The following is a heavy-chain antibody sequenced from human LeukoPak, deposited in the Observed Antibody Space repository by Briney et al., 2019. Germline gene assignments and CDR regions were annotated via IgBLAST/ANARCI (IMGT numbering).Heavy chain of an antibody. V-gene: IGHV4-39*07. J-gene: IGHJ4*02. D-gene: IGHD3-10*01. CDR2: IYYSGST. CDR3: ARRKRVRGDLNYFDY. CDR1: GGSISSSSYY. Sequence: SETLSLTCTVSGGSISSSSYYWGWIRQPPGKGLEWIGSIYYSGSTYYNPSLKSRVTISVDTSKNQFSLKLSSVTAADTAVYYCARRKRVRGDLNYFDYWGQGTLVTVSS.